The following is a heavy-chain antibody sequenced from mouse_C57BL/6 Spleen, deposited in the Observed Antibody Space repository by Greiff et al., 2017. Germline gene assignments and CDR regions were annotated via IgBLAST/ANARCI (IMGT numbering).Heavy chain of an antibody. CDR2: INPYNGDT. CDR1: GYSFTGYF. D-gene: IGHD1-1*01. CDR3: ARWRDYGSSYVGYFDV. Sequence: DVKLVESGPELVKPGDSVKISCKASGYSFTGYFMNWVMQSHGKSLEWIGRINPYNGDTFYNQKFKGKATLTVDKSSSTAHMELRSLTSEDSAVYYCARWRDYGSSYVGYFDVWGTGTTVTVSS. V-gene: IGHV1-20*01. J-gene: IGHJ1*03.